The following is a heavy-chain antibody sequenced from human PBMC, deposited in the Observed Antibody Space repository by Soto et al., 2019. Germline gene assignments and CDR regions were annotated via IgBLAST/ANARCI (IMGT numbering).Heavy chain of an antibody. CDR1: GNTFTSYD. CDR2: INPNSGNI. CDR3: ARGRASGSYYLLDY. J-gene: IGHJ4*02. Sequence: GASVKVSCKASGNTFTSYDINWVRQATGHGLEWMGWINPNSGNIGYAQKLQGRVTMNRDTAIRTAYMEVSRLRSDDTAVYYCARGRASGSYYLLDYWGQGTLVTVSS. V-gene: IGHV1-8*01. D-gene: IGHD3-10*01.